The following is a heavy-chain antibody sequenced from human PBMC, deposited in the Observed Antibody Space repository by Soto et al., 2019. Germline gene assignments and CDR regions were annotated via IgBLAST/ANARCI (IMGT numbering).Heavy chain of an antibody. CDR1: GFSLRNSGVG. Sequence: QITLKESGPTLVKPTQTLTLTCTFSGFSLRNSGVGVGWIRQPPGKALEWLALIYWDDDKRYSPSLKSRLTITKDTSKNQVVPTLTTMDPVDTATYYCAHLTTGGFYFDYWGQGTLGTVSS. CDR3: AHLTTGGFYFDY. D-gene: IGHD4-17*01. J-gene: IGHJ4*02. CDR2: IYWDDDK. V-gene: IGHV2-5*02.